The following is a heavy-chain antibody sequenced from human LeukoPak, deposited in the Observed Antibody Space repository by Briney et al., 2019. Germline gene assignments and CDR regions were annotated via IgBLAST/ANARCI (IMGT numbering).Heavy chain of an antibody. Sequence: GGSLRLSCAASGFTFSSYWMSWVRQAPGKGLEWVANIKQDGSEKYYVDSVRGRFTISRDNAKNTLYLQMNSLRAEDTAMYYCARDLAYYYDSSGYVDYWGQGTLVTVSS. CDR2: IKQDGSEK. CDR3: ARDLAYYYDSSGYVDY. D-gene: IGHD3-22*01. V-gene: IGHV3-7*01. J-gene: IGHJ4*02. CDR1: GFTFSSYW.